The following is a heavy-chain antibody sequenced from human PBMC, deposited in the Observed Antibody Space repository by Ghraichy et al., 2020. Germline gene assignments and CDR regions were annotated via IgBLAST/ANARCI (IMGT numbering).Heavy chain of an antibody. V-gene: IGHV4-38-2*01. J-gene: IGHJ4*02. CDR1: GYSISSGDY. CDR3: ASHRSGSSFYIY. D-gene: IGHD2-2*01. CDR2: IYQSGRT. Sequence: SETLSLTGGVSGYSISSGDYWGWIRQPPGKRLEWIGNIYQSGRTWYNPSFKSRVTISVDTSKNQFSLKLTSVTAADTAVYYCASHRSGSSFYIYWGQGTMVTVSS.